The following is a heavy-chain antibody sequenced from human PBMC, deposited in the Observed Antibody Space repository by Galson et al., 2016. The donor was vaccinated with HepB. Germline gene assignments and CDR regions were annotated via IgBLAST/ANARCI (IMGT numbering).Heavy chain of an antibody. Sequence: SLRLSCAASGFIFSSYSMNWVRQAPGKGLEWVSYISGSSHSIYYADSVKGRFTISRYNAKNSLYLQMNSLRDEDTAVYYCARDWTAAVVRYSFDFWGQGTMVTVSS. CDR2: ISGSSHSI. V-gene: IGHV3-48*02. J-gene: IGHJ3*01. CDR1: GFIFSSYS. D-gene: IGHD6-13*01. CDR3: ARDWTAAVVRYSFDF.